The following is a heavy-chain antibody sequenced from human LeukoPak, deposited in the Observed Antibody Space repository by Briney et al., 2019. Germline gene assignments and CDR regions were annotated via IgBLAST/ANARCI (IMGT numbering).Heavy chain of an antibody. CDR3: ARLDYYDSSGYYAFLRY. Sequence: SETLSLTCTVSGGSISSYYWSWIRQPPGKGLEWIGYIYYSGSTNYNPSLKSRVTISVDTSKNQFSLKLSSVTAADTAVYYCARLDYYDSSGYYAFLRYWGQGTLVTVSS. CDR2: IYYSGST. CDR1: GGSISSYY. V-gene: IGHV4-59*08. D-gene: IGHD3-22*01. J-gene: IGHJ4*02.